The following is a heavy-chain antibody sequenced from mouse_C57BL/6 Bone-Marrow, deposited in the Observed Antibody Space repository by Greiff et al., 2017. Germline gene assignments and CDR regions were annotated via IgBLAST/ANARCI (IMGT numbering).Heavy chain of an antibody. J-gene: IGHJ3*01. CDR1: GYTFTSYW. Sequence: QVQLKESGAELVKPGASVKVSCKASGYTFTSYWMHWVKQRPGQGLEWIGRIHPSDSDTNYNQKFKGKATLTVDKSSSTAYMQLSSLTSEDSAVYYCTTCYGNYVSWFAYWGQGTLVTVSA. CDR2: IHPSDSDT. V-gene: IGHV1-74*01. D-gene: IGHD2-10*01. CDR3: TTCYGNYVSWFAY.